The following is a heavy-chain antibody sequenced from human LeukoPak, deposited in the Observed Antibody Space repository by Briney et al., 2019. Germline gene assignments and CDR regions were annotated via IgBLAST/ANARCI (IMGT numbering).Heavy chain of an antibody. CDR2: ISYDGSNK. CDR3: ARDTRWLDAFDI. Sequence: PGRSLRLSCAASGFTFSSYAMHWVRQAPGKGLEWVAVISYDGSNKYYADSVKGRFTISRDNSKNTLYLQMNSLRAEDTAVYYCARDTRWLDAFDIWGQGTMVTVSS. J-gene: IGHJ3*02. V-gene: IGHV3-30-3*01. D-gene: IGHD3-22*01. CDR1: GFTFSSYA.